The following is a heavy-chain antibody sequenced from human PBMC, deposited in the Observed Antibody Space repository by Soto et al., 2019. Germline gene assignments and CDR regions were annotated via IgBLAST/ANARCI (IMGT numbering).Heavy chain of an antibody. Sequence: PSETLSLTCAVSGYSISSGYYWGWIRQPPGKGLEWIGSIYHSGSTYYNPSLKRRVTISVDTSKNQFSLKLSSVTAADTAVYYCARAVGYCSSTSCYTPFDPWGQGTLVTVSS. CDR3: ARAVGYCSSTSCYTPFDP. J-gene: IGHJ5*02. CDR2: IYHSGST. V-gene: IGHV4-38-2*01. CDR1: GYSISSGYY. D-gene: IGHD2-2*02.